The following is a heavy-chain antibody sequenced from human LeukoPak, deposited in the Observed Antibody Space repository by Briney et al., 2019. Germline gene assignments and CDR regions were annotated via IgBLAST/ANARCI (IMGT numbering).Heavy chain of an antibody. V-gene: IGHV3-74*01. Sequence: GGSLRLSCAASGFAFSSYWMHWVRHVPEKGLVWVSRINNDGGSTSYADPVKGRFTVSRDNAKNTLFLQMNGLRAEDTGVYYCTRVDYYYNGMDVWGQGTTVTVSS. CDR1: GFAFSSYW. J-gene: IGHJ6*02. CDR3: TRVDYYYNGMDV. CDR2: INNDGGST.